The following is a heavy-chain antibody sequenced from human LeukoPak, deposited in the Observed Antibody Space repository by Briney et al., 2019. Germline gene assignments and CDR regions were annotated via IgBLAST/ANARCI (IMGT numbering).Heavy chain of an antibody. D-gene: IGHD5-12*01. V-gene: IGHV1-24*01. CDR1: GYTLTELS. J-gene: IGHJ4*02. CDR3: ASNLGAYSGYDKGAPDFDY. Sequence: ASVKVSCKVSGYTLTELSKHWVRQAPGKGLEWMGGFDPEDGETIYAQKFQGRVTMTEDTSTDTAYMELSSLRSEDTAVYYCASNLGAYSGYDKGAPDFDYWGQGTLVTVSS. CDR2: FDPEDGET.